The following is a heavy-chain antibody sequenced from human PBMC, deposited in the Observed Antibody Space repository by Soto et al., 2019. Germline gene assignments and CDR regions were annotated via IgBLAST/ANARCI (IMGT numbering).Heavy chain of an antibody. CDR1: GFTFSSYG. Sequence: QVQLVESGGGVVQPGRSLRLSCAASGFTFSSYGMHWVRQAPGKGLEWVAVIWDDGSNKYYADSVKGRFTISRDNSRNTLYLQMNSLRAEDTAVYYCARDRAGGDSSGYYSPYYYYGMDVWGQGTTVTVSS. CDR3: ARDRAGGDSSGYYSPYYYYGMDV. V-gene: IGHV3-33*01. J-gene: IGHJ6*02. D-gene: IGHD3-22*01. CDR2: IWDDGSNK.